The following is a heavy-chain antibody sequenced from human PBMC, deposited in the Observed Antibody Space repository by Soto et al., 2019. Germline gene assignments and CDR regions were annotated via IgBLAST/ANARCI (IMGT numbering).Heavy chain of an antibody. CDR3: ARRLQHNTYRFDS. CDR1: GGSISSYY. J-gene: IGHJ4*02. Sequence: SETLSLTCTVSGGSISSYYWSWIRQPPGKGLEWIGYIYYSGTTNYNPSLKSRVTISVDTSRSQFSLRLTSVTAADTAVYYCARRLQHNTYRFDSWGQGTLVTVSS. V-gene: IGHV4-59*08. D-gene: IGHD2-21*02. CDR2: IYYSGTT.